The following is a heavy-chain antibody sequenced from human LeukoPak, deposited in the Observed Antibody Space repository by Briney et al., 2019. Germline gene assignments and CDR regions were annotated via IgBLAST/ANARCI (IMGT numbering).Heavy chain of an antibody. J-gene: IGHJ3*01. CDR2: ISTDNGNT. V-gene: IGHV1-18*04. CDR1: GYTFTGYY. Sequence: ASVKVSCKASGYTFTGYYMHWVRQAPGQGLEWMGWISTDNGNTNSVQKLQGRVTLTTDTSTTTAYMELRSLRYDDTAVYYCARGDDAFDFWGQGTMVTVSS. CDR3: ARGDDAFDF.